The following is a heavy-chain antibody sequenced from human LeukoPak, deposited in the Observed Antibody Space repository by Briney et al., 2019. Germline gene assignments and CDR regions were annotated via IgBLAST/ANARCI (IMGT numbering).Heavy chain of an antibody. CDR1: GYTFTGYY. V-gene: IGHV1-2*02. D-gene: IGHD3-22*01. J-gene: IGHJ6*03. CDR3: ARDGTYYYDSSGYYAYYYYMDV. CDR2: INPNSGGT. Sequence: ASVKVSCKASGYTFTGYYMHWVRQAPGQGLEWMGWINPNSGGTNYAQKFQGRVTMTRDTSISTVYMELSSLRSDDTAMYYCARDGTYYYDSSGYYAYYYYMDVWGKGTTVTVSS.